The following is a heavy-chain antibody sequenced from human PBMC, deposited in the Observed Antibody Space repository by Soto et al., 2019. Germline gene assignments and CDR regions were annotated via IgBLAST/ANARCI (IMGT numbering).Heavy chain of an antibody. CDR2: IYYSGST. V-gene: IGHV4-59*01. CDR1: GGSISSYY. Sequence: QVQLQESGPGLVKPSETLSLTCTVSGGSISSYYWSWIRQPPGKGLEWIGYIYYSGSTNYNPSLKSRVTISVDTSKNQVSLKLSSVTAADTAVYYCARSFSYDYVWGSYRYQRLLPFDIWGQGTMVTVSS. D-gene: IGHD3-16*02. CDR3: ARSFSYDYVWGSYRYQRLLPFDI. J-gene: IGHJ3*02.